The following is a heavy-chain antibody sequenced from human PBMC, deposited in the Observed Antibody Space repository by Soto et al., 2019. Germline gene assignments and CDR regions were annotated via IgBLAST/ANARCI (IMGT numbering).Heavy chain of an antibody. J-gene: IGHJ6*03. CDR3: AGFWSIVVATRRYMVF. CDR2: IYYSGST. V-gene: IGHV4-39*01. Sequence: SETLSLTCTVSGGSISSSSYYWGWIRQPPGKGLEWIGSIYYSGSTNYNPSLKSRVAISVDTHKNQFSLKLSSVTVADTAFYYCAGFWSIVVATRRYMVFWGKGPTVTVSS. D-gene: IGHD3-22*01. CDR1: GGSISSSSYY.